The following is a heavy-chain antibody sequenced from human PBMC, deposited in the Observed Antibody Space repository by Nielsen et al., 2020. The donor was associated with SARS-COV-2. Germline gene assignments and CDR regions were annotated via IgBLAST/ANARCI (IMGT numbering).Heavy chain of an antibody. CDR3: ARDYYYGSGSHPGMDV. V-gene: IGHV4-59*01. CDR2: IYYSGST. J-gene: IGHJ6*02. CDR1: GGSISSYY. D-gene: IGHD3-10*01. Sequence: GSLRLSCTVSGGSISSYYWSWIRQPPGKGLEWIGYIYYSGSTNYNPSLKSRVTISVDTSKNQSSLKLSSVTAADTAVYYCARDYYYGSGSHPGMDVWGQGTTVTVSS.